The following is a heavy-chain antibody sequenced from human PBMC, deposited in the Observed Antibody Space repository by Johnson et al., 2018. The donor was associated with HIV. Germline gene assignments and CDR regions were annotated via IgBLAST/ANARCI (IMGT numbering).Heavy chain of an antibody. V-gene: IGHV3-13*01. Sequence: VQLVESGGGLKQPGGSLILSCAASGFTFSSYDMHWVRQATGKGLEWVSTIGTAGDTYYPGSVKGRFTVSREDAKNSLYLQMNSLRAGDTALYYCARSGDSIGSFWAGGAFDIWGQGTMVTVSS. CDR1: GFTFSSYD. D-gene: IGHD3/OR15-3a*01. J-gene: IGHJ3*02. CDR2: IGTAGDT. CDR3: ARSGDSIGSFWAGGAFDI.